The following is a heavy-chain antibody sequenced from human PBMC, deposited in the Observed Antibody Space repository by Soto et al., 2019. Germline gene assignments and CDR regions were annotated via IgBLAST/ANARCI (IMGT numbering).Heavy chain of an antibody. D-gene: IGHD5-18*01. CDR3: SKIPPGYSYGYFYFDY. CDR1: GFTFSSYA. Sequence: GGSLTLSCADSGFTFSSYAMSWVRQAPGKGLEWVSAISGSGCSTYYADSVKGRFTISRDNSKNTLYLQMNSLRAEDTAVYYCSKIPPGYSYGYFYFDYWGQGTLVTVSA. J-gene: IGHJ4*02. V-gene: IGHV3-23*01. CDR2: ISGSGCST.